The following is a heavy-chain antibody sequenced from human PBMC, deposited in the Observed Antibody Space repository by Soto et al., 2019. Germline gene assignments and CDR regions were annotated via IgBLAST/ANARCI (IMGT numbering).Heavy chain of an antibody. Sequence: TLSLTCPVSGGSISSGCYYWSLIRQHPGKGLEWIGYIYYSGSTYYNPSLKSRVTISVDTSKNQFSLKLSSVTAADTAVYYCAVAGNDYYYYGMDVWGQGTTVTVSS. D-gene: IGHD6-19*01. CDR3: AVAGNDYYYYGMDV. V-gene: IGHV4-31*03. J-gene: IGHJ6*02. CDR1: GGSISSGCYY. CDR2: IYYSGST.